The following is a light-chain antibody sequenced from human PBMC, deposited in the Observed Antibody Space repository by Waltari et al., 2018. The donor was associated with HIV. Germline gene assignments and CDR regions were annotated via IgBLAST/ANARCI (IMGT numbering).Light chain of an antibody. J-gene: IGKJ4*01. Sequence: DIQMTQSPSTQSTSVGDRVTITCRASQSISGRLAWYQQKPGKAPKFLIYNASSLQSGVPSRFIGSGSGTEFTLTISSLQPDDFATYYCQQYNGYPLTFGGGTKVEIK. V-gene: IGKV1-5*03. CDR1: QSISGR. CDR3: QQYNGYPLT. CDR2: NAS.